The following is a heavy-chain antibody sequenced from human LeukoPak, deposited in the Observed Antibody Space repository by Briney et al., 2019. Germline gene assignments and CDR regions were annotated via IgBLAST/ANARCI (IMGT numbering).Heavy chain of an antibody. D-gene: IGHD3-10*01. CDR2: MNHNSGHT. CDR1: GYTFTSYD. Sequence: ASVKASCKPSGYTFTSYDINCVRHATGQGLEWMGWMNHNSGHTGYAQKFQGRVTMTRNTSISTAYMELRSLRSEDTAVYYCLMVRGVNPVYWGQGTMVTVSS. CDR3: LMVRGVNPVY. J-gene: IGHJ4*02. V-gene: IGHV1-8*01.